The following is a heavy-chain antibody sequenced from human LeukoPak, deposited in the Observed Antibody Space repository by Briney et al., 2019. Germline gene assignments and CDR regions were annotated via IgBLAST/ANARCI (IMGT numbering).Heavy chain of an antibody. CDR2: IIPIFGTA. J-gene: IGHJ5*02. D-gene: IGHD2-2*02. Sequence: ASVKVSCKASGGTFSSYAISWVRQARGQGLEWMGRIIPIFGTANYAQKFQGRVTITTDESTSTAYMELSSLRSEDTAVYYCARIEGCSSTSCYTPWGQGTLVTVSS. V-gene: IGHV1-69*05. CDR1: GGTFSSYA. CDR3: ARIEGCSSTSCYTP.